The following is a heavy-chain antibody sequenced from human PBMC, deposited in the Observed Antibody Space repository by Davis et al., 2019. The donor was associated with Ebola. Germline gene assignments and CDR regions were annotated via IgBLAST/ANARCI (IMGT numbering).Heavy chain of an antibody. CDR1: RGSISGYY. D-gene: IGHD3-22*01. V-gene: IGHV4-4*07. CDR3: ARDRGYYYQGAFDI. J-gene: IGHJ3*02. Sequence: PSETLSLTCTVSRGSISGYYWSWIRQPAGKGLEWIGRIYASGSINYNPSLKSRVTISVDTSKNQFSLRLTSVTAADTAVYYCARDRGYYYQGAFDIWGPGTMVTVSS. CDR2: IYASGSI.